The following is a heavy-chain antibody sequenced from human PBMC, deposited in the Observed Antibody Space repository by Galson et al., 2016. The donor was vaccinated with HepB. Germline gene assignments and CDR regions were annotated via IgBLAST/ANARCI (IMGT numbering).Heavy chain of an antibody. D-gene: IGHD3-10*01. Sequence: SVKVSCKASGYTLTGYYIHWVRQAPGQGLEWMGWIKPNGGDTKYAQQFRGRVTMTTDTSITTAYMELTSLTSDDTAIYYCARGMHGALWEILTFEYWGQGTHVTV. CDR1: GYTLTGYY. V-gene: IGHV1-2*02. CDR2: IKPNGGDT. CDR3: ARGMHGALWEILTFEY. J-gene: IGHJ4*02.